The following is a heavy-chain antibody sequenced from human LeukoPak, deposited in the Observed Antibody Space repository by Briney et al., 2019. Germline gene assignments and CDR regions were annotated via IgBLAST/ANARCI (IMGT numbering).Heavy chain of an antibody. CDR2: IYYSGST. J-gene: IGHJ4*02. V-gene: IGHV4-61*05. CDR1: GGSISSRSYY. Sequence: PSETLSLTCTVSGGSISSRSYYWGWIRQPPGKGLEWIGYIYYSGSTNYNPSLKSRVTISVDTSKNQFSLKLSSVTAADTAVYFCARGFRGDNFDYWGQGTLVTVSS. CDR3: ARGFRGDNFDY. D-gene: IGHD7-27*01.